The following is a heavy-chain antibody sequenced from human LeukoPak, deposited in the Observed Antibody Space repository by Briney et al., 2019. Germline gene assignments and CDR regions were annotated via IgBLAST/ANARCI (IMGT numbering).Heavy chain of an antibody. J-gene: IGHJ4*02. CDR3: ARGLISQWELLRF. D-gene: IGHD1-26*01. CDR2: IIPIFGTA. CDR1: GGTFSSYA. Sequence: ASVKVSCKASGGTFSSYAISWVRQAPGQGLEWMGGIIPIFGTANYAQKFQGRVTITADESTSTAYMELSSLRSDDTAVYYCARGLISQWELLRFWGQGTLVTVSS. V-gene: IGHV1-69*13.